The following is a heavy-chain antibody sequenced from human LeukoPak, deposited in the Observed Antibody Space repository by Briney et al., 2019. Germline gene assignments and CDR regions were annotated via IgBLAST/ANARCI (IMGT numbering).Heavy chain of an antibody. Sequence: GSSVKVSCKASGGTFSSYAINWVRQAPGQGLEWMGRIIPIFGTANYAQKFQGRVTITTDESTSTAYMELSSLRSEDTAVYYCARGGYSYEAYYFDYWGQGTLVTVSS. CDR2: IIPIFGTA. J-gene: IGHJ4*02. CDR3: ARGGYSYEAYYFDY. CDR1: GGTFSSYA. D-gene: IGHD5-18*01. V-gene: IGHV1-69*05.